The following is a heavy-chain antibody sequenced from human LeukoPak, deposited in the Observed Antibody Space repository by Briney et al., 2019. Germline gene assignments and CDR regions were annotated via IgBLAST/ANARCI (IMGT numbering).Heavy chain of an antibody. D-gene: IGHD4-23*01. Sequence: GSLRLSCAASGFTFSSYSMNWVRQPPGKGLEWIGEINHSGSTNYNPSLKSRVTISVDTSKNQFSLKLSSVTAADTAVYYCARGGALRWVDYWGQGTLVTVSS. CDR3: ARGGALRWVDY. CDR2: INHSGST. CDR1: GFTFSSYS. J-gene: IGHJ4*02. V-gene: IGHV4-34*01.